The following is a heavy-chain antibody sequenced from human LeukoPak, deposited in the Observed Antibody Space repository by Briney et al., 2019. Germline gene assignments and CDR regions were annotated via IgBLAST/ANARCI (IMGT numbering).Heavy chain of an antibody. Sequence: SVKVSCKASGGTFNNYAISWVRQAPGQGLEWMGGIIPIFGTANYAQKFRGRVAINADDSTSSAYMELSSLRSEDTAVCSCARLITYYYASGSYLSSLFYFTYWGQGTLVTVSS. J-gene: IGHJ4*02. CDR3: ARLITYYYASGSYLSSLFYFTY. CDR1: GGTFNNYA. CDR2: IIPIFGTA. V-gene: IGHV1-69*13. D-gene: IGHD3-10*01.